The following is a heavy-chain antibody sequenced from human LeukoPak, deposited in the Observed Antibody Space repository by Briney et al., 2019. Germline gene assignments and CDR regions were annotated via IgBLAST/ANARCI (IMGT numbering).Heavy chain of an antibody. V-gene: IGHV4-34*01. D-gene: IGHD5-18*01. CDR1: GGSFSGYY. Sequence: SETLSLTCAVYGGSFSGYYWSLIRQPPGKGLEWIGEINHSGSTNYNPSLKSRVTISVDTSKNQFSLKLSSVTAADTAVYYCARGQRGYSYGPAAFDIWGQGTMVTVSS. J-gene: IGHJ3*02. CDR3: ARGQRGYSYGPAAFDI. CDR2: INHSGST.